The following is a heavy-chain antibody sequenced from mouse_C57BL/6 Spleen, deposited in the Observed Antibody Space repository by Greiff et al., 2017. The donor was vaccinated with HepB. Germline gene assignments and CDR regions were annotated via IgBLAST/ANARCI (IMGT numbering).Heavy chain of an antibody. Sequence: QVQLQQPGAELVMPGASVKLSCKASGYTFTSYWMHWVKQRPGQGLEWIGEIDPSDSYTNYNQKFKGKSTLTVDKSSSTAYMQLSSLTSEDSAVYYWSRAGYYYGTRYAMDYWGQGTSVTVSS. CDR3: SRAGYYYGTRYAMDY. V-gene: IGHV1-69*01. D-gene: IGHD1-1*01. CDR1: GYTFTSYW. J-gene: IGHJ4*01. CDR2: IDPSDSYT.